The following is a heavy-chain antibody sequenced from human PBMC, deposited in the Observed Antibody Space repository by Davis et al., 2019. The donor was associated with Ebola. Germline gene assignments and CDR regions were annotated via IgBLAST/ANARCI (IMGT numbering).Heavy chain of an antibody. J-gene: IGHJ6*02. D-gene: IGHD6-6*01. Sequence: AAPVKVSCKASGGTFSSYTISWARQAPGQGLEWMGRIIPILGIANYAQKFQGRVTITADKSTSTAYMELSSLRSEDTAVYYCARLARLNRSSHYYYYYGMDVWGQGTTVTVSS. CDR2: IIPILGIA. V-gene: IGHV1-69*02. CDR1: GGTFSSYT. CDR3: ARLARLNRSSHYYYYYGMDV.